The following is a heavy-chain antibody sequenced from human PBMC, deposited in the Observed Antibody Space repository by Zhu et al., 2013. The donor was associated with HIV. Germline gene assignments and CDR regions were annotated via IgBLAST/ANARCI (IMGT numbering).Heavy chain of an antibody. V-gene: IGHV1-2*02. Sequence: QVQLVQSGAEVKKPGASVKVSCKASGYSFTGYYMHWVRQAPGQGLEWVGWINPNSGVTNYAQKFQGRVTMTRDTSITTAYMELTRLTPDDTAVYYCSRTKMFAGYWSDFWGQGTLVSVSS. CDR3: SRTKMFAGYWSDF. CDR2: INPNSGVT. D-gene: IGHD3-9*01. J-gene: IGHJ4*02. CDR1: GYSFTGYY.